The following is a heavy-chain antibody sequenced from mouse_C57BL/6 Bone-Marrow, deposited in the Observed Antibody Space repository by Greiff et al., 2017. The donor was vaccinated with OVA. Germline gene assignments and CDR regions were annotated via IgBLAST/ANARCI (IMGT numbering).Heavy chain of an antibody. V-gene: IGHV1-82*01. CDR3: AYGSRAY. D-gene: IGHD1-1*01. Sequence: VQLQQSGPELVKPGASVKISCKASGYAFSSSWMNWVKQRPGKGLEWIGRFYPGDGDTNYNGKFKGKATLTADKSSSTAYMQLSSLTSEDSAVYFCAYGSRAYWGQGTLVTVSA. CDR1: GYAFSSSW. CDR2: FYPGDGDT. J-gene: IGHJ3*01.